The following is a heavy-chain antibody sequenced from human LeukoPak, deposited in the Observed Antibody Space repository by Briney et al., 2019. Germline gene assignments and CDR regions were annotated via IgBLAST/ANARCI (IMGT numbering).Heavy chain of an antibody. J-gene: IGHJ4*02. CDR1: GFTFSNYG. CDR2: ISYDGSNK. CDR3: AKGEAWVQLSYFDY. Sequence: GGSLRLSCAASGFTFSNYGMHWVRQAPGKGLEWVAVISYDGSNKYYADSVKGRFTISRDNSKNTLYLQMNSLRAEDTAVYYCAKGEAWVQLSYFDYWGQGTLVTVSS. D-gene: IGHD5-18*01. V-gene: IGHV3-30*18.